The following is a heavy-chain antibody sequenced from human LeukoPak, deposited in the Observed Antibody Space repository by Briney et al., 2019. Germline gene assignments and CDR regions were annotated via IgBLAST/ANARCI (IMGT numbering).Heavy chain of an antibody. V-gene: IGHV1-69*04. J-gene: IGHJ4*02. CDR1: RGTSTSYA. CDR2: IIPIRGIA. Sequence: SVKPSCNLSRGTSTSYATSCVRHAPEQGLEWMERIIPIRGIANYAKKFQSRFMMTADKSTGTAYMYLSSLRSEDTAVYYCARDSLLGNWGQGTLVTVSS. CDR3: ARDSLLGN. D-gene: IGHD7-27*01.